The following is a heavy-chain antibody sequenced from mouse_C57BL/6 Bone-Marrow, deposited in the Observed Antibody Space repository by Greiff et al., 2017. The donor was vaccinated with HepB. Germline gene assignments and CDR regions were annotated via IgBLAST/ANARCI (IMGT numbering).Heavy chain of an antibody. CDR3: AREGNYGEAMDY. CDR2: ISYDGSN. J-gene: IGHJ4*01. D-gene: IGHD1-1*01. CDR1: GYSITSGYY. V-gene: IGHV3-6*01. Sequence: EVKLMESGPGLVKPSQSLSLTCSVTGYSITSGYYWNWIRQFPGNKLEWMGYISYDGSNNYNPSLKNRISITRDTSKNQFFLKLNSVTTEDTATYYCAREGNYGEAMDYWGQGTSVTVSS.